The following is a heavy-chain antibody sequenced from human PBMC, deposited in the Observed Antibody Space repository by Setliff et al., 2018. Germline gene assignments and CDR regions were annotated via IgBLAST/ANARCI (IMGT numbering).Heavy chain of an antibody. CDR1: GGAVSGDY. CDR3: ATDGPVLNGDYIS. V-gene: IGHV4-59*02. Sequence: PSETLSLTCSVSGGAVSGDYWTWIRQPPGKGLEYIGYINYSGSTNYNPSLKSRVTISGDTSKNQFSLSLRSVTAADTAVYYCATDGPVLNGDYISWGQGTLVTVSS. CDR2: INYSGST. J-gene: IGHJ5*02. D-gene: IGHD3-10*01.